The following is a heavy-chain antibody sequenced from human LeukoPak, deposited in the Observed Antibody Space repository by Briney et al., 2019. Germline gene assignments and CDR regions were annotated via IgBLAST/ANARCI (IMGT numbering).Heavy chain of an antibody. CDR3: ARDRLLTGYGSGWQPTYYFDY. D-gene: IGHD6-19*01. CDR1: GFTFSSYA. CDR2: ISYDGSNK. Sequence: GGSLRLSCAASGFTFSSYAMHWVRQAPGKGLEWVAVISYDGSNKYYADSVKGRFTISRDNSKNTLYLQMNSLRAEDTAVYYCARDRLLTGYGSGWQPTYYFDYWGQGTLVTVSS. J-gene: IGHJ4*02. V-gene: IGHV3-30-3*01.